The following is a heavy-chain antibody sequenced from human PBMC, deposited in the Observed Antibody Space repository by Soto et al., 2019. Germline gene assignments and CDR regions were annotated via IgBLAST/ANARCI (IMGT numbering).Heavy chain of an antibody. J-gene: IGHJ4*02. CDR1: GGSFSGYY. V-gene: IGHV4-34*01. CDR3: AREGYCSGGSCYSRKLDY. D-gene: IGHD2-15*01. Sequence: SETLSLTCAVYGGSFSGYYWSWIRQPPGKGLGWIGEINHSGGTNYNPSLKSRVTISVDTSKNQFSLKLSSVTAADTAVYYCAREGYCSGGSCYSRKLDYWGQGTLVTVSS. CDR2: INHSGGT.